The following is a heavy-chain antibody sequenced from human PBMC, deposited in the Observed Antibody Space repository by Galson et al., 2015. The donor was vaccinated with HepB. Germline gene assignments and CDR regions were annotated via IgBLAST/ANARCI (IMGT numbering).Heavy chain of an antibody. J-gene: IGHJ4*02. V-gene: IGHV3-30*18. CDR3: AKVLGGSYGSGQYSGYFDF. CDR2: ISYDGSSK. D-gene: IGHD3-10*01. CDR1: GFTFITYG. Sequence: SLRLSCAASGFTFITYGMHWVRQGPGKGLEWVAVISYDGSSKVYADSVKGRFTISRDNSENTLYLQMDSLRAEDTAVYYCAKVLGGSYGSGQYSGYFDFWGQGTLVTVSS.